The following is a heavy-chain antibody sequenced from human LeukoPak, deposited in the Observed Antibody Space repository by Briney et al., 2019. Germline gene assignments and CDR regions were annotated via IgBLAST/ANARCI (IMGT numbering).Heavy chain of an antibody. CDR2: IIPIFGTP. Sequence: ASVTVSCKASGASFSSYAISWVRQAPGQGLEWMGRIIPIFGTPNYAQRFQGRVTITADIVSSTAYMEVNNLTSEDTAVHFCAKQGALRQDYYMDVWGNGTTVTVSS. J-gene: IGHJ6*03. V-gene: IGHV1-69*06. CDR1: GASFSSYA. CDR3: AKQGALRQDYYMDV.